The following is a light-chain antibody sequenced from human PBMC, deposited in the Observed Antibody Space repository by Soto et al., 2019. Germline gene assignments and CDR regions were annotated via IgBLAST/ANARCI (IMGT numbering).Light chain of an antibody. CDR3: QQYGISPQT. V-gene: IGKV3-20*01. CDR2: GAS. J-gene: IGKJ1*01. Sequence: EIVLTQSPGTLSFSPGERATLSCRASQSVSSSYLAWYQQKPGQAPRLLIYGASSRATGIPDRFSGSGSGTDFTLTISRLEPEDFAVYYCQQYGISPQTFGQGTKVDIK. CDR1: QSVSSSY.